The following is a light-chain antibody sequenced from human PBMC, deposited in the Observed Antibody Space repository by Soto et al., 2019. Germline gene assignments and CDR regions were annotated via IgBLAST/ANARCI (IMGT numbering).Light chain of an antibody. CDR3: QRYNKWPLT. CDR1: QSVSSN. Sequence: EIMMTQSPGTLSASPGERATISCRASQSVSSNLAWYQQKPGQATRLLIYAVSTRATGIPARFSGSGSGTEFTLTICSLQSEDFAVYYCQRYNKWPLTFGQGTKVEIK. J-gene: IGKJ1*01. CDR2: AVS. V-gene: IGKV3-15*01.